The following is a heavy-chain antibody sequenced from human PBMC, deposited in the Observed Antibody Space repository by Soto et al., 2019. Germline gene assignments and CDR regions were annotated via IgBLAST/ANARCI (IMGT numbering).Heavy chain of an antibody. CDR2: IWYDGSNK. J-gene: IGHJ4*02. V-gene: IGHV3-33*01. CDR1: GFTFSSYG. D-gene: IGHD5-18*01. CDR3: AREVDTAMHLDY. Sequence: QVQLVESGGGVVQPGRSLRLSCAASGFTFSSYGMHWVRQAPGKGLEWVAVIWYDGSNKYYADSVKGRFTISRDNSKNTLYLQMNRLRAEDTAVYYCAREVDTAMHLDYWGQGTLVTVSS.